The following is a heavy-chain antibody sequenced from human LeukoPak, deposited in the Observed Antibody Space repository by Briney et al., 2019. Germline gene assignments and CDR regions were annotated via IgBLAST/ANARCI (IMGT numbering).Heavy chain of an antibody. Sequence: GESLKISCKISGYKLTNNWIGWVRQVPGKGLEWMGLIYPGYSDAKYSPSFQGQVTLSVDASISTASLQLSGLRASDTAIYYCVRFALTSSLDHWGQGTLVTVSS. V-gene: IGHV5-51*01. J-gene: IGHJ5*02. D-gene: IGHD6-13*01. CDR3: VRFALTSSLDH. CDR1: GYKLTNNW. CDR2: IYPGYSDA.